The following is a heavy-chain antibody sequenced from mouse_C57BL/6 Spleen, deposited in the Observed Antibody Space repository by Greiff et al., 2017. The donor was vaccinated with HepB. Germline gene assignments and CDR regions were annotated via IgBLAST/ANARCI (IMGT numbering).Heavy chain of an antibody. CDR1: GFTFSDFY. CDR3: ARGHRYDEDWYFDV. J-gene: IGHJ1*03. CDR2: SRNKANDYTT. D-gene: IGHD2-14*01. V-gene: IGHV7-1*01. Sequence: EVKLVESGGGLVQSGRSLRLSCATSGFTFSDFYMEWVRQAPGKGLEWIAASRNKANDYTTEYSAPVKGRFIVSRDTSQSILYLQMNALRAEDTAIDYCARGHRYDEDWYFDVWGTGTTVTVSS.